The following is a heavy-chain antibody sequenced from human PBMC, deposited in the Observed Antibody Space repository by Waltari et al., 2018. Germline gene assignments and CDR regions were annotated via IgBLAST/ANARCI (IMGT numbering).Heavy chain of an antibody. D-gene: IGHD3-22*01. CDR3: ARDQWFGFDI. CDR1: GFRFSDYW. J-gene: IGHJ3*02. Sequence: EVQLVEAGGDIVQPGGSLRLSCAASGFRFSDYWMHWVRQVPGKGLVWVSRINSDGSSISYSDSVNGRFTISRDNSKNMLYLQMNSLRPEDTAVYYCARDQWFGFDIWGQGTMVTVSS. CDR2: INSDGSSI. V-gene: IGHV3-74*01.